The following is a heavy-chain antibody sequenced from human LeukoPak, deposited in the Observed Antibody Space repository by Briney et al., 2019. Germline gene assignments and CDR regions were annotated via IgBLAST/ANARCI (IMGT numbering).Heavy chain of an antibody. Sequence: ASVKVSCKASGYIFTGYYIHWVRQAPGQGLEWMGWINPNSGGTNYAQKFQGRVTMTRDTSISTAYMEVSRLTSDDTAIYYCARDFMEIDMAYNLDYWGQGILVTVSS. D-gene: IGHD5-24*01. CDR3: ARDFMEIDMAYNLDY. J-gene: IGHJ4*02. V-gene: IGHV1-2*02. CDR2: INPNSGGT. CDR1: GYIFTGYY.